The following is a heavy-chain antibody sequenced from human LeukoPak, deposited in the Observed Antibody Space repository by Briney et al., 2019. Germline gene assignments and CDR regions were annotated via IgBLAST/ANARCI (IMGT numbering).Heavy chain of an antibody. J-gene: IGHJ4*02. V-gene: IGHV5-10-1*01. D-gene: IGHD3-16*02. Sequence: PGASLKISCNGSGYRFTTYWITWVRQMPGKGLEWMGRIDPSVSYTNYSPSFQGHVTISADKSISTASLQWSSLKASDTAMYYCARVIHLGELSLYDYWGQGTLVTVSS. CDR3: ARVIHLGELSLYDY. CDR2: IDPSVSYT. CDR1: GYRFTTYW.